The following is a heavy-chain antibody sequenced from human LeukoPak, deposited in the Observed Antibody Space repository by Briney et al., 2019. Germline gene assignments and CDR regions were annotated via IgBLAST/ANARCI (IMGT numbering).Heavy chain of an antibody. CDR2: IGGYKGDT. CDR3: ARAPGGRYSSSSFAFDI. D-gene: IGHD6-6*01. CDR1: GYSFTSSG. J-gene: IGHJ3*02. V-gene: IGHV1-18*01. Sequence: GASVKVSCKASGYSFTSSGISWVRQAPGQGLEWMGWIGGYKGDTNYAQKLQGRVTMTTDTSTSTAYMELRSLRSDDTAVYYCARAPGGRYSSSSFAFDIWGQGTMVTVSS.